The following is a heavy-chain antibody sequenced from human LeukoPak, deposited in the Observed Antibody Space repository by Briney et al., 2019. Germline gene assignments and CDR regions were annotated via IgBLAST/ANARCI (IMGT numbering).Heavy chain of an antibody. D-gene: IGHD3-16*01. J-gene: IGHJ3*02. CDR3: VRDLTGENAFDI. Sequence: PGGSLRLSCAASAFTFRSYEMHSVRQAQGKGLEWVSAIRTAGDTYYPDSVKGRFAISRADAKNSLYLQMNSLRAGDTAVYYCVRDLTGENAFDIWGQGTMVTVSS. CDR2: IRTAGDT. CDR1: AFTFRSYE. V-gene: IGHV3-13*01.